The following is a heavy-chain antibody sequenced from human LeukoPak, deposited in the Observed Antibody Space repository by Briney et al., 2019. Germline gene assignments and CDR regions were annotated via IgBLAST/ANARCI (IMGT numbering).Heavy chain of an antibody. V-gene: IGHV3-23*01. Sequence: GGSLRLSCAASGFTFSSYGIHWVRQAPGKGLEWVSAISGSGGSTYYADSVKGRFTISRDNSKNTLYLQMNSLRAEDTAVYYCAKGYDSSGYIYWGQGTLVTVSS. J-gene: IGHJ4*02. D-gene: IGHD3-22*01. CDR1: GFTFSSYG. CDR2: ISGSGGST. CDR3: AKGYDSSGYIY.